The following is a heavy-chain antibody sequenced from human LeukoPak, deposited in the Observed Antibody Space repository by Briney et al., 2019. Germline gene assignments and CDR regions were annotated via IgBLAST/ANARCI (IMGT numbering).Heavy chain of an antibody. CDR1: GFTFSSYA. V-gene: IGHV3-23*01. CDR2: ISGSGGST. D-gene: IGHD7-27*01. CDR3: AKGGPFEPWGY. J-gene: IGHJ4*02. Sequence: GGSLRLSCAASGFTFSSYAMSWVRQAPGKGLEWVSAISGSGGSTYYADSVKGRFTISRDNAKNSLYLQMNSLRAEDTAVYYCAKGGPFEPWGYWGQGTLVTVSS.